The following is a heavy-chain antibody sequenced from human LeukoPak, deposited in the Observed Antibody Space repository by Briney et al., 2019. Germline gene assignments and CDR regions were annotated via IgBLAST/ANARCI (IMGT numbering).Heavy chain of an antibody. D-gene: IGHD6-19*01. CDR3: ARVPTPDGEWLVLHFDY. V-gene: IGHV4-31*03. CDR2: IYYSGNT. CDR1: GGSISSDGFF. J-gene: IGHJ4*02. Sequence: SETLSLTCTVSGGSISSDGFFWSWIRQHPGKSLEWIGYIYYSGNTYYNPSLKSRVTISIDTSKNQFSLKLSSVTAADTAVYYCARVPTPDGEWLVLHFDYWGQGTLVTVSS.